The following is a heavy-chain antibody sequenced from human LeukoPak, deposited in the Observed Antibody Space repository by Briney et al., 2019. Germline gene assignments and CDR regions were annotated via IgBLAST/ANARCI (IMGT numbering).Heavy chain of an antibody. J-gene: IGHJ3*02. CDR2: IYHSGST. CDR3: ARWPSYVKNPDAFDI. D-gene: IGHD5-18*01. Sequence: PSETLSLTCTVSGGSISSGIFYWSWIRQPPGKGLEWIGYIYHSGSTYYNPSLKSRVTISVDRSKNQFSLKLSSVTAADTAVYYCARWPSYVKNPDAFDIWGQGTMVTVSS. CDR1: GGSISSGIFY. V-gene: IGHV4-30-2*01.